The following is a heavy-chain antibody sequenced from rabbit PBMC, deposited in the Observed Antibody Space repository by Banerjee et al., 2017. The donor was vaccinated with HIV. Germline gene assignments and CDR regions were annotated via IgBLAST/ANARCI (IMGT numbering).Heavy chain of an antibody. J-gene: IGHJ4*01. CDR1: GFSFNNNYV. Sequence: QEQLEESGGDLVKPEGSLTLTCTASGFSFNNNYVMCWVRQAPGKGLEWIACIGAGTSGRTVYASWAKGRFTISRTSSTTVTLQMTSLTAADTATYFCARARISWNFNLWGQGTLVTVS. CDR2: IGAGTSGRT. V-gene: IGHV1S45*01. D-gene: IGHD8-1*01. CDR3: ARARISWNFNL.